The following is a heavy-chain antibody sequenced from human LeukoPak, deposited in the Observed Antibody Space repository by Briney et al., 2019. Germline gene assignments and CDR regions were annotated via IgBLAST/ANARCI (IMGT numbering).Heavy chain of an antibody. J-gene: IGHJ3*02. V-gene: IGHV3-49*03. Sequence: GGSLRLSCTASGFIFRDHAMSWFRQAPGKGLEWVGFIRTKTYSQTTEYAASVKGRFTISRDDSTSIPYLQMNSLKTEDTAVHYCSRNSGALTGYPFDIWGQGTMVTVSS. D-gene: IGHD5-12*01. CDR1: GFIFRDHA. CDR2: IRTKTYSQTT. CDR3: SRNSGALTGYPFDI.